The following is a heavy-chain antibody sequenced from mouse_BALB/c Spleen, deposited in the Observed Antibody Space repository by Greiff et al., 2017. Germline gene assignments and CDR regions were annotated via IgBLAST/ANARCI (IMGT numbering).Heavy chain of an antibody. CDR2: ISNLAYSI. CDR1: GFTFSDYG. CDR3: AREGYFDY. V-gene: IGHV5-15*02. J-gene: IGHJ2*01. Sequence: EVKLQESGGGLVQPGGSRKLSCAASGFTFSDYGMAWVRQAPGKGPEWVAFISNLAYSIYYADTVTGRFTISRENAKNTLYLEMSSLRSEDTAMYYCAREGYFDYWGQGTTLTVSS.